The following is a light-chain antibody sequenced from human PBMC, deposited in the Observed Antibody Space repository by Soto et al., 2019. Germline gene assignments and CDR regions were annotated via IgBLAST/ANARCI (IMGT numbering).Light chain of an antibody. CDR3: QQYGGSPPYT. V-gene: IGKV3-20*01. Sequence: ETVLTQSPGTLSLSPGERATLSCRASQSVSSSYLAWYQQKPGQAPRLLIYGASTRATGIPDRFSGSGSGTEFTLTISRLQPEDFAVYYCQQYGGSPPYTFGQGTKLEIK. CDR2: GAS. J-gene: IGKJ2*01. CDR1: QSVSSSY.